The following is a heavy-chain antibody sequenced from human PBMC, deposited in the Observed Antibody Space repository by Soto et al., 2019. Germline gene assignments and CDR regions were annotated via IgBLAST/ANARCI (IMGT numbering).Heavy chain of an antibody. CDR2: ISGSGGST. CDR1: GFTFSSYA. Sequence: EVQLLESGGGLVQPGGSLRLSCAASGFTFSSYAMSWVRQAPGKGLEWVSAISGSGGSTYYADSVKGRFTISRDNSKNTLYLQLNSLRAEDTAVYYCAKGTTMIVVADHFDYWGQGTLVTVSS. V-gene: IGHV3-23*01. CDR3: AKGTTMIVVADHFDY. J-gene: IGHJ4*02. D-gene: IGHD3-22*01.